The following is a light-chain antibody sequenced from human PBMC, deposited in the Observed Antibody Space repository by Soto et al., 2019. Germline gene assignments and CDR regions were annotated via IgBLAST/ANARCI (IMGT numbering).Light chain of an antibody. V-gene: IGKV3-15*01. J-gene: IGKJ1*01. CDR2: GAS. Sequence: EIVMTQSPATLSVSPGERATLSCRASQSVSSNLAWYQQKPGQAPRLLIYGASTRATGIPARFSGSGSGTDFTLTISRLEPEDFAVYYCQQYGSPRWTFGQGTKVDIK. CDR1: QSVSSN. CDR3: QQYGSPRWT.